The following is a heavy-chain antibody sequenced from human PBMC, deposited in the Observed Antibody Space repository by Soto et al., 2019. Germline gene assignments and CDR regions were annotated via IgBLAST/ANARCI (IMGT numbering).Heavy chain of an antibody. CDR3: AKDRRTIFGVVLFPGVYFDY. J-gene: IGHJ4*02. D-gene: IGHD3-3*01. CDR2: ISGSGGST. CDR1: GFTFSSYA. Sequence: EVQLLESGGGLVQPGGSLRLSCAASGFTFSSYAMSWVRQAPGKGLEWVSAISGSGGSTYYADSVKGRFTISRDNSKNTLYLQMNSLRAEDTAVYYCAKDRRTIFGVVLFPGVYFDYWGQGTLVTVSS. V-gene: IGHV3-23*01.